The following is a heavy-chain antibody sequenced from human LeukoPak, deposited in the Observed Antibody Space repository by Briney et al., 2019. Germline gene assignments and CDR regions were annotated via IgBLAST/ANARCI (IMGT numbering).Heavy chain of an antibody. CDR3: ARGSDIVATFFIY. CDR2: INPNSGGT. Sequence: EASVKVSCKASGGTFSSYAISWVRQAPGQGLEWMGWINPNSGGTNYAQKFQGWVTMTRDTSISTAYMELSRLRSDDTAVYYCARGSDIVATFFIYWGQGALVTVSS. D-gene: IGHD5-12*01. CDR1: GGTFSSYA. J-gene: IGHJ4*02. V-gene: IGHV1-2*04.